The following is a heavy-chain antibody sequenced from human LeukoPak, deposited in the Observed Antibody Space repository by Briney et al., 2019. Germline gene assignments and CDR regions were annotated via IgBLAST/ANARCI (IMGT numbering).Heavy chain of an antibody. J-gene: IGHJ5*02. Sequence: GGSLRLSCVASGFTFSSYAMTWVRQAPGKGLEWVSVISGSGGSTYYADSVKGRFTISRDNSKNTVYLQMNSLRAEDTAVYYRAKTEGSTMFTVNSWFDPWGQGTLVTVSS. D-gene: IGHD5/OR15-5a*01. CDR1: GFTFSSYA. CDR2: ISGSGGST. V-gene: IGHV3-23*01. CDR3: AKTEGSTMFTVNSWFDP.